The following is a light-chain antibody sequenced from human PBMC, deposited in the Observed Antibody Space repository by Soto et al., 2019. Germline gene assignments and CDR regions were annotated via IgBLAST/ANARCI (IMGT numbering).Light chain of an antibody. V-gene: IGKV4-1*01. Sequence: DIGMTQSPDSLAVSLGERATISCKSSQNVLSSSNNKNYLAWYQQKPGQPPNLLIYWASTRESGGPDRFSGSVSGTDFTLTVSSLHAEAVAISSCQQYYSTPPNFGGWTNVESK. CDR3: QQYYSTPPN. CDR2: WAS. J-gene: IGKJ4*01. CDR1: QNVLSSSNNKNY.